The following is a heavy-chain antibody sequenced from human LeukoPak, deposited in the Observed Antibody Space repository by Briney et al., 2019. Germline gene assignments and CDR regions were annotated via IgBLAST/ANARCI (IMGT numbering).Heavy chain of an antibody. Sequence: SVKVSCKASGGTFSSYAISWVRQAPGQGLEWMGGIIPIFGTANYAQKFQGRVTITADKSTSTAYMELSSLRSEDTAVYYCARDPPGYFGWLFFDIWGQGTMVTVSS. CDR2: IIPIFGTA. CDR3: ARDPPGYFGWLFFDI. V-gene: IGHV1-69*06. J-gene: IGHJ3*02. CDR1: GGTFSSYA. D-gene: IGHD3-9*01.